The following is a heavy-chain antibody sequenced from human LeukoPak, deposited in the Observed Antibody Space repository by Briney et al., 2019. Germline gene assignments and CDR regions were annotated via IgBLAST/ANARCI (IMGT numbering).Heavy chain of an antibody. V-gene: IGHV3-74*01. CDR1: GFTFRSYA. Sequence: GGSLRLSCAASGFTFRSYAMNWVRQVPGKGLAWVSRINDDETSTSYADSVKGRFTISRDNAKNSLYLQMNSLRAEDMALYYCAKDIGVGPIEGTQDAFDIWGQGTMVTVSS. D-gene: IGHD1-26*01. CDR3: AKDIGVGPIEGTQDAFDI. J-gene: IGHJ3*02. CDR2: INDDETST.